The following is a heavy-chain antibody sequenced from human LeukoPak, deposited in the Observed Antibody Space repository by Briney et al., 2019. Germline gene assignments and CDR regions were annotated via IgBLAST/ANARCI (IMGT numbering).Heavy chain of an antibody. CDR2: MNPNSGNT. J-gene: IGHJ3*02. V-gene: IGHV1-8*01. Sequence: ASVKVSCKASGYTFTSYDINWVRQATGQGLEWMGWMNPNSGNTGYVQKFQGRVTMTRNTSISTAYMGLSSLRSEDTAVYYCARVSHSDAFDIWGQGTMVTVSS. CDR1: GYTFTSYD. CDR3: ARVSHSDAFDI.